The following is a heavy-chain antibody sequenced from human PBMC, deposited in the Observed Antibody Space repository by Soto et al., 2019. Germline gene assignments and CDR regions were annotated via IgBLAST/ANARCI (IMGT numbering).Heavy chain of an antibody. CDR1: EFDFGSYG. CDR2: SSGSGGET. Sequence: GGSLRLSYTASEFDFGSYGLLRVRHAPGKGLEWVSPSSGSGGETFYADSVKGRFSISRDTSQSTFYLKMKSLRADDTAMYYCARLSYLDYWGPGNRVPVS. J-gene: IGHJ4*02. CDR3: ARLSYLDY. V-gene: IGHV3-23*01.